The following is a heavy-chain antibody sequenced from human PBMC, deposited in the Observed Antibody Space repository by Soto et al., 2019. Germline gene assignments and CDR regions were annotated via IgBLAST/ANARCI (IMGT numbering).Heavy chain of an antibody. J-gene: IGHJ4*02. V-gene: IGHV1-18*01. CDR1: GYTFSSYG. CDR3: ARGQVNYYENNGPRTYYFDY. CDR2: ISAYNGHT. D-gene: IGHD3-16*01. Sequence: QVQLVQSGAEVKKPGASVKVSCKASGYTFSSYGFGWVRQAPGQGLEWMGWISAYNGHTNYAQKFQGRVTMTTDTDTSTAYMELRSLRSDDTAVYYCARGQVNYYENNGPRTYYFDYWGQGTLVTVSS.